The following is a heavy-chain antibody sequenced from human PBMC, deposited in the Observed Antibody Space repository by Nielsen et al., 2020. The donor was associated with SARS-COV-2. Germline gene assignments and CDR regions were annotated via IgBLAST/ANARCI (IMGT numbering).Heavy chain of an antibody. J-gene: IGHJ3*01. D-gene: IGHD3-10*01. Sequence: SVKVSCKASGDTFSNSAIHWVRQAPGPGLEGVGGILPLFGTTNYAQKFPSRVTITADKSTSTAYMDLNSLTSDDTAVYYCAREALVREGPSYHYAFDVWGQGTMVTVSS. CDR2: ILPLFGTT. CDR3: AREALVREGPSYHYAFDV. V-gene: IGHV1-69*06. CDR1: GDTFSNSA.